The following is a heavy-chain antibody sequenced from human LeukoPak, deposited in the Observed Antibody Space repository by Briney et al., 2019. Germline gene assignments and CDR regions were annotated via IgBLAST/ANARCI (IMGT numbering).Heavy chain of an antibody. CDR3: ASHYGSGSPQIK. V-gene: IGHV3-30-3*01. Sequence: GGSLRLSCAASGFTFSSYAMHWVRQAPGKGLEWVAVISYDGSNKYYADSVKGRFTISRDYAKNSLHLQMNSLRAEDTAVYYCASHYGSGSPQIKWGQGTLVTVSS. CDR1: GFTFSSYA. D-gene: IGHD3-10*01. CDR2: ISYDGSNK. J-gene: IGHJ4*02.